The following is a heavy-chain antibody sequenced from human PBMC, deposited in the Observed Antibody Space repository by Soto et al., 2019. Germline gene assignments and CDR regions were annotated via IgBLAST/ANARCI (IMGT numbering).Heavy chain of an antibody. V-gene: IGHV1-18*04. Sequence: QVQLEQSGPEVRKPGASVKVSCQASGYTFSNYGITWVRQAPGQGLEWMGWIGAYNGHTKDAQKFRGRVSMTIDTSTRVAYMELRSLTSDDTAVHYCARTPLLGPATDYWGQGTLVTVSS. CDR1: GYTFSNYG. CDR2: IGAYNGHT. D-gene: IGHD7-27*01. CDR3: ARTPLLGPATDY. J-gene: IGHJ4*01.